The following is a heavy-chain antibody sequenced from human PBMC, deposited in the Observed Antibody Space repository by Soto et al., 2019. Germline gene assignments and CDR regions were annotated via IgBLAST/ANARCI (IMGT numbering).Heavy chain of an antibody. CDR2: IYYSGTT. Sequence: SETLSLTCTVSGGSISSGGYSWIWIRQHPGKGLGWIGYIYYSGTTYYNPSLKSRVTISVDTSKNQFSLNLSSVTAADTAVYYCAREGDCTNGVCYDYWGQGTLVTVSS. D-gene: IGHD2-8*01. V-gene: IGHV4-31*03. CDR1: GGSISSGGYS. CDR3: AREGDCTNGVCYDY. J-gene: IGHJ4*02.